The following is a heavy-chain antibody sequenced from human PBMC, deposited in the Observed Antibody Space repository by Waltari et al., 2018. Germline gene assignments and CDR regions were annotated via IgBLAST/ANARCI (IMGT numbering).Heavy chain of an antibody. CDR1: GFTFSSYE. Sequence: EVQLVESGGGLVQPGGSLRLSCAASGFTFSSYEMNWVRQAPGKGLAWVSYISSSGSTKYYADSVKGRFTISRDNAKNSLYLQMNSLRAEDTAVYYCAGGRSYHAFDIWGQGTMVTVSS. CDR2: ISSSGSTK. D-gene: IGHD1-26*01. J-gene: IGHJ3*02. V-gene: IGHV3-48*03. CDR3: AGGRSYHAFDI.